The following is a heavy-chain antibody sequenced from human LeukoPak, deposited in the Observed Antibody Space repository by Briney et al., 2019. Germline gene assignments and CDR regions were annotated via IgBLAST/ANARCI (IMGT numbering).Heavy chain of an antibody. J-gene: IGHJ4*02. V-gene: IGHV3-33*05. D-gene: IGHD3-10*01. CDR3: ARGFLADLSMVWVDY. CDR2: ILSDISIK. Sequence: PGGSLRLSCVASGFTFTTSGMHWVRQAPGKGLEWVAVILSDISIKYYADSVKGRFTISRDNAKNSLYLQMSSLRAGDTALYYCARGFLADLSMVWVDYWGQGTLVTVSS. CDR1: GFTFTTSG.